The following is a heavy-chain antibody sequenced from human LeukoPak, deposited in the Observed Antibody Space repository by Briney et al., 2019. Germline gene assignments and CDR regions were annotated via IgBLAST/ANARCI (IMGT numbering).Heavy chain of an antibody. D-gene: IGHD2-2*01. J-gene: IGHJ4*02. CDR2: INGDGGST. CDR3: ARARGYCSSTTCSGIDY. CDR1: GFTFSSYW. Sequence: GGSLRLSCEASGFTFSSYWMHWVRQAPGKGLVWVSHINGDGGSTTYADSVKGRFTISRDNAKNTLYLQMNSLRAEDTAVYYCARARGYCSSTTCSGIDYWGQGTLVTVSS. V-gene: IGHV3-74*01.